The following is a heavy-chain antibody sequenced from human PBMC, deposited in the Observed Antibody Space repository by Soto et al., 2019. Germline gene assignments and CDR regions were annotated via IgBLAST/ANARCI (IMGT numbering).Heavy chain of an antibody. D-gene: IGHD4-17*01. CDR3: ARSKGDYDPPDY. CDR1: GGSISSYY. CDR2: IYYSGST. Sequence: SETLSLTCTVSGGSISSYYWSWIRQPPGKGLEWIGYIYYSGSTNYNPSLKSRVTISVDTSKNQFSLKLSSVTAADTAVYYCARSKGDYDPPDYWGQGTLVTVSS. V-gene: IGHV4-59*01. J-gene: IGHJ4*02.